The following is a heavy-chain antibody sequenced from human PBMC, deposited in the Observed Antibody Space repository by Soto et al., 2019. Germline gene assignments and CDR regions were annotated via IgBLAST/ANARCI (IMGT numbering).Heavy chain of an antibody. CDR1: GFTFSSYG. V-gene: IGHV3-30*18. J-gene: IGHJ5*02. CDR3: AKAGMRYCSGGSCYHWFDP. Sequence: QVQLVESGGGVVQPGRSLRLSCAASGFTFSSYGMHWVRQAPGKGLEWVAVISYDGSNKYYADSVKGRFTISRDNSKNTLYQQMNSLRAEDTAVYYCAKAGMRYCSGGSCYHWFDPWGQGTLVTVSS. CDR2: ISYDGSNK. D-gene: IGHD2-15*01.